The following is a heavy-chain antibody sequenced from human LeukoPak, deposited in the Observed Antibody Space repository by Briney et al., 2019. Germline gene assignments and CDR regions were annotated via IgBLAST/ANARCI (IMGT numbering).Heavy chain of an antibody. CDR2: INHSGST. D-gene: IGHD1-20*01. J-gene: IGHJ1*01. CDR1: GGSFSGYC. CDR3: ARSAYNWNRTRRVYFQH. V-gene: IGHV4-34*01. Sequence: PSETLSLTCAVYGGSFSGYCWSWIRQPPGKGLEWIGEINHSGSTNYNPSLKSRVTISVDTSKNQFSLKLSSVTAADTAVYYCARSAYNWNRTRRVYFQHWGQGTLVTVSS.